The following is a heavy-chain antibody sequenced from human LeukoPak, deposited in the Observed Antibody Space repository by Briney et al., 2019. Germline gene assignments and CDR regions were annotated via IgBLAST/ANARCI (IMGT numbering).Heavy chain of an antibody. D-gene: IGHD5-12*01. V-gene: IGHV3-7*01. J-gene: IGHJ4*02. CDR1: GFTFSSYW. Sequence: GGSLRLSCAASGFTFSSYWMNWVRQAPGKGLEWVANINQDGTNKYYVDSVKGRFTVSRDNAKNSLYLQMNSLRAEDTAVYYCEIYSGYDGADYWGQGTLVTVSS. CDR2: INQDGTNK. CDR3: EIYSGYDGADY.